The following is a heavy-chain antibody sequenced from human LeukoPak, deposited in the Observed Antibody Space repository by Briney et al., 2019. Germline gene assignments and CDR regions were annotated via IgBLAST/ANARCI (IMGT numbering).Heavy chain of an antibody. CDR2: IYSGGST. CDR3: AKERGYSNGWYWFDP. D-gene: IGHD6-19*01. V-gene: IGHV3-53*01. J-gene: IGHJ5*02. Sequence: GGSLRLPCAASGFTVSSNYMSWVRQAPGKGLEWVSVIYSGGSTYYADSVKGRFTISRDNSKNTLYLQMNSLRAEDTAVYYCAKERGYSNGWYWFDPWGQGTLVTVSS. CDR1: GFTVSSNY.